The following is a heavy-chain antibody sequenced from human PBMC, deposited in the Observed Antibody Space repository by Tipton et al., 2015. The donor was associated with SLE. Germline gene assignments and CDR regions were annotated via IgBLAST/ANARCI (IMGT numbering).Heavy chain of an antibody. D-gene: IGHD2-21*02. CDR2: FYYRGRT. Sequence: TLSLTCTVSGGSISSSAYYWGWIRQPPGEGLEWIGTFYYRGRTFYNPSLKSRVTISEDTSKNHFSLTLTSVTAADTAVYYCARLVTLSRIDYWGQGTLLTVSS. CDR1: GGSISSSAYY. CDR3: ARLVTLSRIDY. V-gene: IGHV4-39*07. J-gene: IGHJ4*02.